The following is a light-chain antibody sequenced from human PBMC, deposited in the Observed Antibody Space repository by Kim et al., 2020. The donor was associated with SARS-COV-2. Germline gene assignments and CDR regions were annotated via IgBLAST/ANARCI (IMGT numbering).Light chain of an antibody. Sequence: EIVMTQSPATLSVSPGERATLSCRASQSVSSNLAWYQQKPGQAPRLLIYGASTRATGIPGRFSGSGSGTEFTLTISGLQSEDFAVYYCQQYSQWALTFGEGTKVDIK. CDR2: GAS. J-gene: IGKJ4*01. CDR1: QSVSSN. CDR3: QQYSQWALT. V-gene: IGKV3-15*01.